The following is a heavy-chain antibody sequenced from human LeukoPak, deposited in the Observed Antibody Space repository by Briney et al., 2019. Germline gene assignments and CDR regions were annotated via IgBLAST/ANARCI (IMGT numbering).Heavy chain of an antibody. CDR3: AKAVTNYWYFDL. D-gene: IGHD4-17*01. J-gene: IGHJ2*01. V-gene: IGHV3-23*01. Sequence: GGSLRLSCAASGFTFSSYAMTWVRQAPGKGLEWVSAITGSGGSTDYADSVKGRFTVSRDNFKNTLYLRMSSLRAEDTAVYYCAKAVTNYWYFDLWGRGTLVTVSS. CDR2: ITGSGGST. CDR1: GFTFSSYA.